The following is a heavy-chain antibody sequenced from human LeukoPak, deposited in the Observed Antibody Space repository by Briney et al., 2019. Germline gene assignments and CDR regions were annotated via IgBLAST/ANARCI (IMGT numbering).Heavy chain of an antibody. J-gene: IGHJ5*02. D-gene: IGHD3-10*01. CDR1: GFSLDDYA. CDR3: ARGGARYGSGSYPNYNWFDP. CDR2: IYSGGSA. V-gene: IGHV3-53*01. Sequence: GGSLRLSCVGSGFSLDDYAMHWVRQVPGKGLEWVSVIYSGGSAYYADSVKGRFTISRDDSKNTLYLQMNSLRAEDTAVYYCARGGARYGSGSYPNYNWFDPWGQGTLVTVSS.